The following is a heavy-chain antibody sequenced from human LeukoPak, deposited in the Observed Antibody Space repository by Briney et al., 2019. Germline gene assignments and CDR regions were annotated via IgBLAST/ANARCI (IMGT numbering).Heavy chain of an antibody. D-gene: IGHD3-22*01. CDR2: ISPYNVTT. CDR3: AREYYDSSGYTRRRGYYYYYMDV. V-gene: IGHV1-18*01. CDR1: GYTFTSYG. J-gene: IGHJ6*03. Sequence: GASVKVSCKASGYTFTSYGISWVRQAPGQGLEWMGWISPYNVTTNYAQKLQGRVTMTTDTSTSTAYMELRSLRSDDTAVYYCAREYYDSSGYTRRRGYYYYYMDVWGKGTTVTVSS.